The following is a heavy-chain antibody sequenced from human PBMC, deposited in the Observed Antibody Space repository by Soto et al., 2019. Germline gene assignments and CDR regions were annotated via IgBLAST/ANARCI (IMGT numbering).Heavy chain of an antibody. CDR1: GYSFSTYW. CDR2: IYPGDSDT. CDR3: ASPSVTDGMDV. Sequence: GESLKISCKGSGYSFSTYWIGWVRQRPGKGLEWMGIIYPGDSDTRYSPSFQGQVTISADKSISTAYLQWSSLKASDTAMYYCASPSVTDGMDVWGQGTTVTVSS. V-gene: IGHV5-51*01. D-gene: IGHD4-4*01. J-gene: IGHJ6*02.